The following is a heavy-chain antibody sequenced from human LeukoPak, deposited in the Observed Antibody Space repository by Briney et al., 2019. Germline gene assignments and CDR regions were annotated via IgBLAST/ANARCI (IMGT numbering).Heavy chain of an antibody. V-gene: IGHV4-4*07. J-gene: IGHJ4*02. CDR3: AREPSYSSSWYGY. CDR2: IYSSGST. D-gene: IGHD6-13*01. Sequence: SETLSLTCTVSVGFINTYYARCVRQPAGKALEWIGRIYSSGSTTYSPSLKSRVTISVDTSKNQFALKLNSVTAADTAVYYCAREPSYSSSWYGYWGQGALVTVSS. CDR1: VGFINTYY.